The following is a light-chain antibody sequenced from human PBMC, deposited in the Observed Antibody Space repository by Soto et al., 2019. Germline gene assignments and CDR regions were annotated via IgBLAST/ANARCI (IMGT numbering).Light chain of an antibody. J-gene: IGKJ4*01. CDR1: QSVSSN. CDR2: GAS. Sequence: EIVMTQSPATLSVSPGERATLSCRASQSVSSNLAWYQQKPGQAPRLLIYGASTRATGIPARFSGSGSGTEFTLTISSLQYEDFAVYYCQQYNNWRITFGGGTKVDI. V-gene: IGKV3-15*01. CDR3: QQYNNWRIT.